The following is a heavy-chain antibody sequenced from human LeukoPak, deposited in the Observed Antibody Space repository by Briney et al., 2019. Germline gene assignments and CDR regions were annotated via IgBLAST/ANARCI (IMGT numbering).Heavy chain of an antibody. CDR3: ARAGYCSGGSCLRNWFDP. CDR2: INPNSGGT. J-gene: IGHJ5*02. CDR1: GYTFTGYY. Sequence: ASVKVSCKASGYTFTGYYMHWVRQAPGRGLEWMGWINPNSGGTNYAQKFQGRVTMTRDTSISTAYMELSRLRSDDTAVYYCARAGYCSGGSCLRNWFDPWGQGTLVTVSS. D-gene: IGHD2-15*01. V-gene: IGHV1-2*02.